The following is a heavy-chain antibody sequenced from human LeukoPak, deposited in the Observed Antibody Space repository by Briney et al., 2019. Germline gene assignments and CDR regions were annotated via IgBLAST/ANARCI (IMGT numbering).Heavy chain of an antibody. CDR3: ARSHLRLGESS. CDR2: IYYNERT. V-gene: IGHV4-59*01. Sequence: PSETLSLTCAVSGDSITSYYWTWIRQPPGKGLEWIGYIYYNERTSYNPSLKSRVTVSADTSKNQFSLKRTSVTAADTAVYYCARSHLRLGESSWGQGTLVTVSS. J-gene: IGHJ4*02. D-gene: IGHD3-16*02. CDR1: GDSITSYY.